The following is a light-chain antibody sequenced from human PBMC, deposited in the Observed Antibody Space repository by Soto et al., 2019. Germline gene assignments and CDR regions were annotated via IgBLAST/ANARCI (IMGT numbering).Light chain of an antibody. CDR1: QGISSY. CDR3: QQYYSYPRT. V-gene: IGKV1-8*01. J-gene: IGKJ1*01. Sequence: AIRMTQSPSSLSASTGDRVTITCRASQGISSYLAWYQQKPGEAPKLLIYAASTLQSGVPSRFSGSGSGTDFTLTISCLQSEDFATYYCQQYYSYPRTFDQGTKVEIK. CDR2: AAS.